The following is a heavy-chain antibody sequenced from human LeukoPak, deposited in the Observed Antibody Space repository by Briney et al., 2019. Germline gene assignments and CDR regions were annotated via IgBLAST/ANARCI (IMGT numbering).Heavy chain of an antibody. CDR1: GGSFTESY. V-gene: IGHV4-34*01. Sequence: KPSETLSLTCAVYGGSFTESYWNWIRQAPRKGLEWIGEINQSGSTSYNPSLKSRVTISVDTSKNQFSLKLSSVTAADTAVYYCAREIANKTVAGTGGNWFDPWGQGTLVTVSS. CDR2: INQSGST. CDR3: AREIANKTVAGTGGNWFDP. J-gene: IGHJ5*02. D-gene: IGHD6-19*01.